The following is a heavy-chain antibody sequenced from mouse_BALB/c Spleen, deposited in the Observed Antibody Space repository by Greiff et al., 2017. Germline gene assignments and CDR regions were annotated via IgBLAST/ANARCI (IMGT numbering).Heavy chain of an antibody. CDR2: ISDGGSYT. CDR3: ARQGAMDY. Sequence: EVQRVESGGGLVKPGGSLKLSCAASGFTFSDYYMYWVRQTPEKRLEWVATISDGGSYTYYPDSVKGRFTISRDNAKNTLYLQMSSLKSEDTAMYYCARQGAMDYWGQGTSVTVSS. V-gene: IGHV5-4*02. CDR1: GFTFSDYY. J-gene: IGHJ4*01.